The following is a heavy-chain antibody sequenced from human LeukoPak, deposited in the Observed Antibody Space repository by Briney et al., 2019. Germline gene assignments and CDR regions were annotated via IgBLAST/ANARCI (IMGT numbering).Heavy chain of an antibody. CDR2: ISAYNGNT. D-gene: IGHD1-26*01. Sequence: ASVTVSFTASGYTFTSYGISWLRQAPGQGIEWMGWISAYNGNTDYAQKLQGRVTMTTDTSTSTAYMELRSLRSDDTAVYYCARGIVGATLYYFDYWGQGTLVTVSS. V-gene: IGHV1-18*01. J-gene: IGHJ4*02. CDR1: GYTFTSYG. CDR3: ARGIVGATLYYFDY.